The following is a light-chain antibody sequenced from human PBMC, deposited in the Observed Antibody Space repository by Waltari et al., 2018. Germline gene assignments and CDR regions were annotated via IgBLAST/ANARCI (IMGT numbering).Light chain of an antibody. CDR3: QLYGSSST. J-gene: IGKJ2*02. CDR2: GVS. V-gene: IGKV3-20*01. Sequence: EIVLKHSPGTLPLSPGDGASLSCRASQTITTNYLAWYQQKPGQAPRLLIYGVSNRATGVPDRFSGSGSGTDFTLTISRLEPEDFTLYYCQLYGSSSTFGQGTKLEIK. CDR1: QTITTNY.